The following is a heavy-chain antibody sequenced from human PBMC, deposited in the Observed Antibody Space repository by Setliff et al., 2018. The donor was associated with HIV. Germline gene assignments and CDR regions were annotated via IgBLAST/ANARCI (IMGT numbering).Heavy chain of an antibody. D-gene: IGHD1-1*01. J-gene: IGHJ5*02. CDR3: ARTSTTTGTTLNWFDP. V-gene: IGHV3-66*01. CDR1: GFTVSSNY. CDR2: IYSNGNT. Sequence: PGGSLRLSCAPSGFTVSSNYMTWVRQAPGKGLEWVSVIYSNGNTLYADSVKGRFTISRDNAQNSLYLQMNSLRVEDTAVYYCARTSTTTGTTLNWFDPWGQGTLVTVSS.